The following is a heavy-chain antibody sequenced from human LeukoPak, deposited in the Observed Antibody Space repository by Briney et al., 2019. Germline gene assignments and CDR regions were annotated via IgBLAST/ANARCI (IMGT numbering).Heavy chain of an antibody. CDR1: GGSISSGSYY. V-gene: IGHV4-61*02. J-gene: IGHJ4*02. CDR2: IYTSGST. CDR3: ARGGDSSGYYYYFDY. D-gene: IGHD3-22*01. Sequence: SQTLSLTCTVSGGSISSGSYYWSWIRQPAGKGLEWIGRIYTSGSTNYNPSLKSRVTISVDTSKNQFSLKLSSVTAADTAVFCCARGGDSSGYYYYFDYWGQGTLVTVSS.